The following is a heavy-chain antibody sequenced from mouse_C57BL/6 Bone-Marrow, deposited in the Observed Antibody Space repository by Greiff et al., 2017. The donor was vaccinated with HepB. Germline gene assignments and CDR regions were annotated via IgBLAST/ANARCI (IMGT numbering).Heavy chain of an antibody. J-gene: IGHJ3*01. CDR3: ARDHCDYDWFAY. CDR2: ISYDGSN. Sequence: EVQRVESGPGLVKPSQSLSLTCSVSGYSITSGYYWNWIRQSPGNKLECMGYISYDGSNNYNPTLKNRTSITRDTSKNQLFLKFNSVTTEDTATYYCARDHCDYDWFAYWGQGTLVTVSA. CDR1: GYSITSGYY. V-gene: IGHV3-6*01. D-gene: IGHD2-4*01.